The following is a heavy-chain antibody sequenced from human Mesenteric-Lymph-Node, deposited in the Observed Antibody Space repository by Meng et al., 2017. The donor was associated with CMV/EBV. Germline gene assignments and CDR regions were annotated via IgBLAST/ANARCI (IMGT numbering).Heavy chain of an antibody. CDR3: ASGIVGATPPAEYFQH. V-gene: IGHV3-53*01. CDR2: IYSGGTT. D-gene: IGHD1-26*01. J-gene: IGHJ1*01. Sequence: GGSLRLSCAASGFTVSSNYMSWVRQAPGKGLEWVSVIYSGGTTYYADSVKGRFTISRDNSKNTLYLQMNSLRAEDTAVYYCASGIVGATPPAEYFQHWGQGTLVTVSS. CDR1: GFTVSSNY.